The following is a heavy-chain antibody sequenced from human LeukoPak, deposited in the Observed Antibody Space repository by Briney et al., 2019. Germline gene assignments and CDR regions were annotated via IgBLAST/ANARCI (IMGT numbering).Heavy chain of an antibody. CDR2: IRSDGSNE. Sequence: GGSLRLSCAASGFTFNVYDMHWVRQAPGKGLEWVACIRSDGSNEFYADSLKGRLTISRDNSKNTVYLQMNSLRGEDTAKYFCAGDSDYWGQGTLVTVSS. CDR1: GFTFNVYD. V-gene: IGHV3-30*02. CDR3: AGDSDY. J-gene: IGHJ4*02.